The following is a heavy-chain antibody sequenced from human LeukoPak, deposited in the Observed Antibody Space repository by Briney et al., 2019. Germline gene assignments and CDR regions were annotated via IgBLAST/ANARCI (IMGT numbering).Heavy chain of an antibody. J-gene: IGHJ4*02. CDR1: GFTFSTYA. D-gene: IGHD4-23*01. CDR2: ISGNVKTP. V-gene: IGHV3-23*01. Sequence: GGSLRLSCAASGFTFSTYAMSWVRQAPGKGLEWVSGISGNVKTPSYADSVKGRFTISRDNSKNTVYLQMNSLRVEDTAVYYCAKSLYGGLDYWGQGTLVTVSS. CDR3: AKSLYGGLDY.